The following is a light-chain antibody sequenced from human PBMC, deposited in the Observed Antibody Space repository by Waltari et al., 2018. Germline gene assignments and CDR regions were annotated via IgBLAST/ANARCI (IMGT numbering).Light chain of an antibody. CDR2: SNT. CDR1: SGSVSTNYY. J-gene: IGLJ3*02. CDR3: VLYMGRDIL. Sequence: QTVVTQEPSFSVSPGGTVPLTCGLSSGSVSTNYYPSWYQQSPGQAPRPLIYSNTPASSGFPGRFSGSILGNRAALTITGAQADDEAHYHCVLYMGRDILFGGGTKLTVL. V-gene: IGLV8-61*01.